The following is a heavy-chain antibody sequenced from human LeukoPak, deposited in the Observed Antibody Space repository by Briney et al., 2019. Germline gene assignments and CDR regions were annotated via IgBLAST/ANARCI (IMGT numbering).Heavy chain of an antibody. CDR2: THYSGST. Sequence: SETLSLTCTVSGGSISSYYWSWLRQPPGKGLEYIGYTHYSGSTNYNPSLKSRVTISLDMSGNQFSLRLSSVTAADTAVYYCASGYCGGACQLGGVDMWGQGTMVTVSS. CDR3: ASGYCGGACQLGGVDM. D-gene: IGHD2-21*02. V-gene: IGHV4-59*01. J-gene: IGHJ3*02. CDR1: GGSISSYY.